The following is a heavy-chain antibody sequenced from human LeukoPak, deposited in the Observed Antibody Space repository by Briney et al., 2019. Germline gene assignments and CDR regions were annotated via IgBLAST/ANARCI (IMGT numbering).Heavy chain of an antibody. CDR1: GFTFSGSA. D-gene: IGHD1-1*01. CDR3: AREGTSDAFDI. J-gene: IGHJ3*02. V-gene: IGHV3-48*03. Sequence: GGSLRLSCAASGFTFSGSAMHWVRQAPGKGLEWVSYISSSDSTIYEDSVKGRFTISRDNAKNSLYLQMNSLRAEDTAVYYCAREGTSDAFDIWGQGTMVTVSS. CDR2: ISSSDSTI.